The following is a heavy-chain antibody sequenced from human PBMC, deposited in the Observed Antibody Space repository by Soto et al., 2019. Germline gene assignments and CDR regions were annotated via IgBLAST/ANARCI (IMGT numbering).Heavy chain of an antibody. J-gene: IGHJ6*02. Sequence: SETLSLTCTVSGGSIISYYWSWIRQPPGKGLEWIGYIYYSGSTHYNPSLKSRVTISVDTSKNQFSLKLSSVTAADTAVYYCAREYSSGLYGMDVWGQGTTVTVS. D-gene: IGHD6-19*01. CDR2: IYYSGST. CDR3: AREYSSGLYGMDV. V-gene: IGHV4-59*12. CDR1: GGSIISYY.